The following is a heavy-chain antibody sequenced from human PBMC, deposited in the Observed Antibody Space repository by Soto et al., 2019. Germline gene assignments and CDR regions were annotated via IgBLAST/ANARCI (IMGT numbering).Heavy chain of an antibody. V-gene: IGHV3-48*03. CDR3: ARDGSTGTSNYHYAMDV. J-gene: IGHJ6*02. D-gene: IGHD4-17*01. Sequence: GGSLRLSCAASGFTLSSYHMDWVRQAPGKGLEWVSYISAGSSTIYSADSVKGRFTISRDNAKNSLYLQMDSLRAEDTAVYYCARDGSTGTSNYHYAMDVWGQGTTVTVSS. CDR2: ISAGSSTI. CDR1: GFTLSSYH.